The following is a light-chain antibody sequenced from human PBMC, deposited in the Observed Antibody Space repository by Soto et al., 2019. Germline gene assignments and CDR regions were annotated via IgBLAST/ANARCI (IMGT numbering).Light chain of an antibody. Sequence: EIVLTQSPGTLSLSPWERATLSCRASQSVRSYLAWYQQKPGQAPRLLIYDASNRATGIPARFSGSGSGTDFTLTISSLEPEDFAIYYCQQRSNWPLTFGQGTKVDIK. V-gene: IGKV3-11*01. CDR2: DAS. CDR3: QQRSNWPLT. J-gene: IGKJ1*01. CDR1: QSVRSY.